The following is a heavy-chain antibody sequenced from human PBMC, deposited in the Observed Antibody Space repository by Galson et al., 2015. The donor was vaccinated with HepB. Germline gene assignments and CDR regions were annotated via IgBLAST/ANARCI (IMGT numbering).Heavy chain of an antibody. J-gene: IGHJ3*02. CDR3: ASLYCSSTSCYEAFDI. Sequence: TLSLTCAVSGGSISSGGYSWSWIRQPPGKGLEWIGYIYYSGSTYYNPSLKSRVTISVDTSKNQFSLKLSSVTAADTAVYYCASLYCSSTSCYEAFDIWGQGTMVTVSS. D-gene: IGHD2-2*01. CDR2: IYYSGST. V-gene: IGHV4-30-4*07. CDR1: GGSISSGGYS.